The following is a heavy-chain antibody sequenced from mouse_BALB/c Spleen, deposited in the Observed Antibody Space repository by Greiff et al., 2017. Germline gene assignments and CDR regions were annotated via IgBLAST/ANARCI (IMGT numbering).Heavy chain of an antibody. CDR3: ARKNGNTGFFDY. D-gene: IGHD2-1*01. CDR2: IYPGGGYT. V-gene: IGHV1-63*02. J-gene: IGHJ2*01. CDR1: GYTFTNYW. Sequence: QVQLQQSGAELVRPGTSVKISCKASGYTFTNYWLGWVKQRPGHGLEWFGDIYPGGGYTNYNEKFKGKATLTADTSSSTAYMQLSSLTSEDSAVYVCARKNGNTGFFDYWGQGTTLTVSS.